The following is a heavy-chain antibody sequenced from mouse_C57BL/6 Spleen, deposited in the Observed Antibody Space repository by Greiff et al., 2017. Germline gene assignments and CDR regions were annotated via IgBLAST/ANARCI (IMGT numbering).Heavy chain of an antibody. Sequence: QVQLQQPGAELVKPGASVKLSCKASGYTFTSYWMHWVKQRPGRGLEWIGRIAPNSGGTKYNEKFKSKATLTVDKPSSSAYMQLSILTSEDSAVYSCAIVYYGTSLAYWGQGTLVTVSA. CDR3: AIVYYGTSLAY. J-gene: IGHJ3*01. CDR2: IAPNSGGT. D-gene: IGHD1-1*01. V-gene: IGHV1-72*01. CDR1: GYTFTSYW.